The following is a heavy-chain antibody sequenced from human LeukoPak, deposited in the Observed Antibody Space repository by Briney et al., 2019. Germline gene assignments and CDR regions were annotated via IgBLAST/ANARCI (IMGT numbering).Heavy chain of an antibody. J-gene: IGHJ3*02. D-gene: IGHD4-23*01. CDR2: IYPGDSDT. CDR3: ARQAVVTYDAFDI. V-gene: IGHV5-51*01. Sequence: GEPLKISCKGSGYSFTSYWIGWVRQMPGKGLEWMGIIYPGDSDTRYSPSFQGQVTISADKSISTAYLQWSSLKASDTAMYYCARQAVVTYDAFDIWGQGTMVTVSS. CDR1: GYSFTSYW.